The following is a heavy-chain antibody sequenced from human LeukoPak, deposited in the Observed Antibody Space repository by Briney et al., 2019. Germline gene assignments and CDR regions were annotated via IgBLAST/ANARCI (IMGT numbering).Heavy chain of an antibody. CDR3: TRHRYTAIGNEPGDVY. CDR1: GFTVSSNY. J-gene: IGHJ4*02. D-gene: IGHD5-18*01. V-gene: IGHV3-66*04. CDR2: NYGGGST. Sequence: GDSLRLSCAASGFTVSSNYMSWVRQAPGKGLEWVSVNYGGGSTYYADSVKGRFTISRGDSKNTAYLQMNSLKTEDTAVYYCTRHRYTAIGNEPGDVYWGQGTLVSV.